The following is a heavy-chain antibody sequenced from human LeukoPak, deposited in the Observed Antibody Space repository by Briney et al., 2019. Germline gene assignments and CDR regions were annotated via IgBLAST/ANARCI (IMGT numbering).Heavy chain of an antibody. V-gene: IGHV4-59*08. CDR3: ARLPPGGQQLAFDY. D-gene: IGHD6-13*01. Sequence: PSETLSLTCTVSGGSITSYYWSWIPQPPRKGLEWIGYIYYSGSTNYNPSLKSRVTISLDTSKNQFSLKLSSVTAADTAVYYCARLPPGGQQLAFDYWGQGTLVTVSS. CDR1: GGSITSYY. J-gene: IGHJ4*02. CDR2: IYYSGST.